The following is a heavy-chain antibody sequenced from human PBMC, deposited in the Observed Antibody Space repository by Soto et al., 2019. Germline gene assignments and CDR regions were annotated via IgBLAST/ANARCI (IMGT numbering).Heavy chain of an antibody. D-gene: IGHD6-13*01. CDR1: GFTFSSYG. CDR3: ARDGFAGVAAAGIDY. V-gene: IGHV3-33*01. CDR2: IWYDGSNK. Sequence: ESGGGVVQPGRSLRLSCAASGFTFSSYGMHWVRQAPGKGLEWVAVIWYDGSNKYYADSVKGRFTISRDNSKNTLYLQMNSLRAEDTAVYYCARDGFAGVAAAGIDYWGQGTLVTVSS. J-gene: IGHJ4*02.